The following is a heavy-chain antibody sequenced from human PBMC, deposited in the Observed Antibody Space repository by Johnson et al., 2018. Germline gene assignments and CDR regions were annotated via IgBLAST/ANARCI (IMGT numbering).Heavy chain of an antibody. CDR2: MNPNSGNT. J-gene: IGHJ3*02. CDR3: ARGRSYLAVDAFDI. CDR1: GGTFSSYD. Sequence: QVQLVESGAEVKKPGSSVKVSCKASGGTFSSYDINWVRQATGQGLEWMGWMNPNSGNTGYAQKFQGRVTMTRNTSISTAYMELSSLRSEDTAVYYCARGRSYLAVDAFDIWGQGTMVTVSS. V-gene: IGHV1-8*01. D-gene: IGHD1-26*01.